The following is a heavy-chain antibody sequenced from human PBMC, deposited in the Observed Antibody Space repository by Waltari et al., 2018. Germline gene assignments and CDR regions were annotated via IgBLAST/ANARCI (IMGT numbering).Heavy chain of an antibody. Sequence: ELQLVESGGGLVQPGGSLRLSCAASGFTFSSYAMSWVRQAPGKGLEWVSAISGSGGSTYYADSVKGRFTISRDNSKNTLYLQMNSLRAEDTAVYYCAKTSGGDYYYYYYMDVWGKGTTVTVSS. D-gene: IGHD3-10*01. CDR1: GFTFSSYA. V-gene: IGHV3-23*04. CDR3: AKTSGGDYYYYYYMDV. J-gene: IGHJ6*03. CDR2: ISGSGGST.